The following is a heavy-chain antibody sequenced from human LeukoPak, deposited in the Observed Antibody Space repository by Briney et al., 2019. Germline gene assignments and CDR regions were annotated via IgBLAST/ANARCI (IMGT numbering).Heavy chain of an antibody. CDR2: VIPMLGIP. D-gene: IGHD3-10*01. Sequence: ASVKVSCKVSGDTSISHVISWVRQAPGQGLEWMGRVIPMLGIPNYAQHFQGRVTITADRSTNTAYMALSSLRSEDTAVYYCARGLLPTTYYYGSGSYYHFDYWGQGTLVTVSS. CDR1: GDTSISHV. J-gene: IGHJ4*02. CDR3: ARGLLPTTYYYGSGSYYHFDY. V-gene: IGHV1-69*04.